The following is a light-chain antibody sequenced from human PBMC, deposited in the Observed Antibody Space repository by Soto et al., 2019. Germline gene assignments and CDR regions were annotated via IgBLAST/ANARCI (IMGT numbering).Light chain of an antibody. CDR2: GAS. CDR1: QTIRTNY. V-gene: IGKV3-20*01. Sequence: ETVLTQSPGTLSLSPGERATLSCRASQTIRTNYLAWYRQTPGQAPRLLLYGASNRATGIADRFSGSGSGTDVTLSTSRLEPEDFALYYCQQYGSSPWTFGQGTKVEI. J-gene: IGKJ1*01. CDR3: QQYGSSPWT.